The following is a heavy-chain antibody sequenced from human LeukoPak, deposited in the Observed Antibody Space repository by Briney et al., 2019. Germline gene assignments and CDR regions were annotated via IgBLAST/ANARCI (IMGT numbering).Heavy chain of an antibody. Sequence: PGGSLRLSCAASGFTFNSYGIHWVRQAPGKGLEWVAFIRYDGSSKYYVDSVKGRFTISRDNAKNSLYLQMNSLRAEDTALYYCARVKGGIAAAGRGWFDPWGQGTLVTVSS. J-gene: IGHJ5*02. CDR3: ARVKGGIAAAGRGWFDP. CDR2: IRYDGSSK. CDR1: GFTFNSYG. D-gene: IGHD6-13*01. V-gene: IGHV3-30*02.